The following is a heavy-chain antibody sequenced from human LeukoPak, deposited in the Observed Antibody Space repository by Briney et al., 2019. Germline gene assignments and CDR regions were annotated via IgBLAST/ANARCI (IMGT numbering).Heavy chain of an antibody. CDR2: IYSGGGT. Sequence: GGSLRLSCAASGFTVSSNYMSWVRQAPGKGLEWVSVIYSGGGTYYADSVKGRFTISRDNSKNTLFLQMNSLGAEATAVYYCAKDRVGASLDAFDIWGQGTMVTVSS. J-gene: IGHJ3*02. CDR3: AKDRVGASLDAFDI. D-gene: IGHD1-26*01. CDR1: GFTVSSNY. V-gene: IGHV3-66*02.